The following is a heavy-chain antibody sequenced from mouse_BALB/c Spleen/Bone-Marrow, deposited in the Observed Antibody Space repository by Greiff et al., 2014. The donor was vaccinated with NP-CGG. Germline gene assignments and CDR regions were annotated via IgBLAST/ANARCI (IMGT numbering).Heavy chain of an antibody. Sequence: QVQLQQPGPQLVRPGASVKISCKASGYSFTSYWMHWVKQRPGQGLEWIGMIDPSDSETRLNQKFKDKATLTVDKPSSTAYMQLSSPTSEDSAVYYCAREAGYYYAMDYWGQGTSVTVSS. V-gene: IGHV1S127*01. CDR1: GYSFTSYW. CDR2: IDPSDSET. D-gene: IGHD2-2*01. CDR3: AREAGYYYAMDY. J-gene: IGHJ4*01.